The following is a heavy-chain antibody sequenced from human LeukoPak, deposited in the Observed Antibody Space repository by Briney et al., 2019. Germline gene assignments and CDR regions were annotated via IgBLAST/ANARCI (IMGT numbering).Heavy chain of an antibody. CDR3: ASYSSSWYYFDY. V-gene: IGHV4-59*01. J-gene: IGHJ4*02. D-gene: IGHD6-13*01. CDR1: GGSISSYY. Sequence: PSETLSLTCTVSGGSISSYYWSRIRQPPGKGLEWIGYIYYSGSTNYNPSLKSRVTISVDTSKNQFSLKLSSVTAADTAVYYCASYSSSWYYFDYWGQGTLVTVSS. CDR2: IYYSGST.